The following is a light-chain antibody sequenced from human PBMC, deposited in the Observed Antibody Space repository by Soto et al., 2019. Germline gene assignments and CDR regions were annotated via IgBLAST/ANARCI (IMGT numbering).Light chain of an antibody. Sequence: DIQMTQSPYSLSASVGDRVTITCQASQDISNYLNWYQQQPGKAPKLLISDASNLEAGVPTRLSASGSGTYFAFTISSLQPEDLTTYDCQESTGLPTFGGAAEVEIK. J-gene: IGKJ4*01. V-gene: IGKV1-33*01. CDR2: DAS. CDR3: QESTGLPT. CDR1: QDISNY.